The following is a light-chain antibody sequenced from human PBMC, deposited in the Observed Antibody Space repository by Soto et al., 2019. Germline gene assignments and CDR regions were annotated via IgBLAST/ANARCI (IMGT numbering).Light chain of an antibody. V-gene: IGKV3-15*01. J-gene: IGKJ1*01. CDR2: GAS. CDR3: QQYNNWPQT. CDR1: QSVSSN. Sequence: ILMTQSPATLSVSPGERATLSCRASQSVSSNLAWYQQKPGQAPRLLIYGASTRATGIPARFSGSGSGTEFTLTISSLQSEDFAVYYCQQYNNWPQTFGQGTKVDNK.